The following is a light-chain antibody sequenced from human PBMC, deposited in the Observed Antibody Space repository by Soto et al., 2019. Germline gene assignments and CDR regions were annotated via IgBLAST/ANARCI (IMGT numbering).Light chain of an antibody. CDR1: RSDVGGYNY. V-gene: IGLV2-14*01. Sequence: QSALTQPASVSGSPGQSITISCTGTRSDVGGYNYVSWYQHHPGKAPKLMIYEVSNRPSGISNRFSGSKSGNTASLTLSGLQAEDEADYYCSSYTSSSTLVFGGGTKLTVL. CDR3: SSYTSSSTLV. CDR2: EVS. J-gene: IGLJ2*01.